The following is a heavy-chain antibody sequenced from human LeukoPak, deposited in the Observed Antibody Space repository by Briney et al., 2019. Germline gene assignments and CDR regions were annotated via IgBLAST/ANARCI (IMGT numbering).Heavy chain of an antibody. Sequence: PSETLSLTCTVSGGSISNYYWSWIRQPPGKGLEWIGYIYYSGSTNYNPSLKSRVTISVDTSKNQFSLKLSSVTAADTAVYYCARVHTRQQLVRGDYFDYWGQGTLVTVSS. V-gene: IGHV4-59*01. CDR3: ARVHTRQQLVRGDYFDY. CDR1: GGSISNYY. D-gene: IGHD6-13*01. J-gene: IGHJ4*02. CDR2: IYYSGST.